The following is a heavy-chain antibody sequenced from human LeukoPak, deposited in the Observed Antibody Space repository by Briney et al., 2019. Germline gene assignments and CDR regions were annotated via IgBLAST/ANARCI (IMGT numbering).Heavy chain of an antibody. J-gene: IGHJ4*02. V-gene: IGHV3-23*01. CDR2: ISGSGGSK. Sequence: PRGSLRMPFAPSGCTFIIHAMSGVLQARGKGLRWVSAISGSGGSKYYADSVKGRFTISRDNSKNTLYLQMNSLRAEDTAVHYCAKDRTMIVVGDWGQGTLVTVSS. CDR1: GCTFIIHA. D-gene: IGHD3-22*01. CDR3: AKDRTMIVVGD.